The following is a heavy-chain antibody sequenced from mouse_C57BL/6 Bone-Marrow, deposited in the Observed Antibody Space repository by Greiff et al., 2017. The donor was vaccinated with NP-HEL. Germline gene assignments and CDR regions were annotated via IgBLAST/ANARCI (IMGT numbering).Heavy chain of an antibody. Sequence: VQLQQSGAELVRPGASVKLSCTASGFNIKDDYMHWVKQRPEQGLEWIGWIDPENGDTEYASKFQGKATITADTSSNTAYLQLSSLTSEDTAVYYCTKGTMVTYFDYWGQGTTLTVSS. CDR1: GFNIKDDY. CDR3: TKGTMVTYFDY. D-gene: IGHD2-2*01. V-gene: IGHV14-4*01. CDR2: IDPENGDT. J-gene: IGHJ2*01.